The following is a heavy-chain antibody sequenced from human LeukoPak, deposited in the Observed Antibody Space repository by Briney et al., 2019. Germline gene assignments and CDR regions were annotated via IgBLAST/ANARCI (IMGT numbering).Heavy chain of an antibody. D-gene: IGHD1-26*01. V-gene: IGHV4-39*01. J-gene: IGHJ4*02. CDR3: ARQGVVGATGFDY. CDR2: IYSSGST. CDR1: GGSISSFSYY. Sequence: SETLSLTCSVSGGSISSFSYYWGRIRQPPGKGLEWIGNIYSSGSTYNNPSLKSRVIISVDTSKNQFSLKLTSVTAADTAVYYCARQGVVGATGFDYWGQGTLVTVSS.